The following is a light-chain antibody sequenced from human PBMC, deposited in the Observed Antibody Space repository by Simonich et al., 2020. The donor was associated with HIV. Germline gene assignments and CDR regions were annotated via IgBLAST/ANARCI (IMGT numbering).Light chain of an antibody. Sequence: QSVLTQSPSASGTPGQRVTISCSGSSSNIGSNYVYWYQQLPGTAPKLLIYRNNQRPSGVPDRFSGSKSGTSASLAISGLQSEDEADYYCAAWDDSLNGPVFGGGTKLTVL. V-gene: IGLV1-47*01. J-gene: IGLJ2*01. CDR3: AAWDDSLNGPV. CDR2: RNN. CDR1: SSNIGSNY.